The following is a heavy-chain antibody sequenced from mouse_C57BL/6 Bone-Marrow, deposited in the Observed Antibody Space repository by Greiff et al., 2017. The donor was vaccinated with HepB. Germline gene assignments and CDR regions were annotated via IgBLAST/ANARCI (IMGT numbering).Heavy chain of an antibody. CDR1: GFTFSSYG. CDR3: ARQWDY. CDR2: ISSGGSYT. V-gene: IGHV5-6*01. J-gene: IGHJ4*01. Sequence: EVMLVESGGDLVKPGGSLKLSCAASGFTFSSYGISWVRQTPDKRLEWVATISSGGSYTYYPDSVKGRFTISRDNAKNNLYLQMSSLKSEDTALYYYARQWDYWGQGTSVTVSS.